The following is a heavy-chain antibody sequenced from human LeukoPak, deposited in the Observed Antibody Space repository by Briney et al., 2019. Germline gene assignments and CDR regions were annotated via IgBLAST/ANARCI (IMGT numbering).Heavy chain of an antibody. CDR3: ARDCSGGSCYSG. D-gene: IGHD2-15*01. V-gene: IGHV1-69*13. CDR1: GYTFTSYA. CDR2: IIPIFGTA. Sequence: SVKVSCKASGYTFTSYAISWVRQAPGQGLEWMGGIIPIFGTANYAQKFQGRVTITADESTSTAYMELSSLRSEDTAVYYCARDCSGGSCYSGWGQGTLVTVSS. J-gene: IGHJ4*02.